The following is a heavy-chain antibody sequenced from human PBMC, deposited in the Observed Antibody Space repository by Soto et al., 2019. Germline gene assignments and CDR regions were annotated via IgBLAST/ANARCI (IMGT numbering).Heavy chain of an antibody. CDR3: ARSLAAPVDWFDP. Sequence: QVQLVQSGAEVKKPGSSVKVSCKASGGTFSSYTISWVRQAPGQGLEWMGRIIPILGIANYAQKFQGRVTITADKSRSTAYMGLSSLRSEDTAVYYWARSLAAPVDWFDPWGQGTLVTVSS. V-gene: IGHV1-69*02. CDR2: IIPILGIA. D-gene: IGHD6-25*01. J-gene: IGHJ5*02. CDR1: GGTFSSYT.